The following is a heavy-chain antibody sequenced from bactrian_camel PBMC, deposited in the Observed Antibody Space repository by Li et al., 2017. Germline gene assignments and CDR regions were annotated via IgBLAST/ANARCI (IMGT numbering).Heavy chain of an antibody. CDR3: ATHGYTWGYYY. J-gene: IGHJ4*01. V-gene: IGHV3-2*01. D-gene: IGHD3*01. Sequence: HVQLVESGGGLVQPGGSLRLSCAASGFTFSSYYMSWVRQAPRKGLEWVSSSPGSSTYYADSVKGRFTISRDNAKNTVYLQMNSLKPEDTALYYCATHGYTWGYYYWGQGTQVTVS. CDR2: SPGSST. CDR1: GFTFSSYY.